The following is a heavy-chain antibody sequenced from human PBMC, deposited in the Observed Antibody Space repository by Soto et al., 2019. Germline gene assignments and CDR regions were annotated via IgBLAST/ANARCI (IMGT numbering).Heavy chain of an antibody. Sequence: SETLSLTCNVSGDAITTDGYSWRWIRQPPGKGLEWIGYIYHTGTAYYNPSLKSRVTLSVDRSKNQFSLSLSSMTAAATAVSYCARGAWEHDLDFWGQGSLVTVSS. J-gene: IGHJ4*02. D-gene: IGHD1-26*01. CDR2: IYHTGTA. CDR3: ARGAWEHDLDF. V-gene: IGHV4-30-2*01. CDR1: GDAITTDGYS.